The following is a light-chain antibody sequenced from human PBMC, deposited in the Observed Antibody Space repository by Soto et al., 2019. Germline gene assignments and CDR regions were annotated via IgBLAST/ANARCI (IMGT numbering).Light chain of an antibody. J-gene: IGKJ4*01. Sequence: EIVLTQSPGTLSLSPGERATLSCRASQSVSSSYLAWYQQKPGQAPRLLIYGASSRATGIPDRFSGSGSGTAFTLTISRWGPEVFAVYYCQQYGSSPLPCGGGTRVDIK. CDR2: GAS. CDR3: QQYGSSPLP. V-gene: IGKV3-20*01. CDR1: QSVSSSY.